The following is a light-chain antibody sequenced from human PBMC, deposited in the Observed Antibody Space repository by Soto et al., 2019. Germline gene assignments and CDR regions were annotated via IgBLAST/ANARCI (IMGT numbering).Light chain of an antibody. CDR1: QSISTW. Sequence: DIQMSLSPSTLSAYVGDRVTITCRASQSISTWLAWYQQKPGKAPKLLIYDASSLESGVPSRFSGSGSGTEFTLPISSLQPEDFASYYCQQYNSYSTFGQRTMA. CDR2: DAS. J-gene: IGKJ1*01. V-gene: IGKV1-5*01. CDR3: QQYNSYST.